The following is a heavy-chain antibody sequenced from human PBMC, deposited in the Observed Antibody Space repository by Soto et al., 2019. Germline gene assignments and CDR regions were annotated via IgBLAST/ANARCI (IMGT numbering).Heavy chain of an antibody. D-gene: IGHD2-2*01. Sequence: PSETLSLTCTVSGGSISSYYWSWIRQPPGKGLEWIGYIYYSGSTNYNPSLKSRVTISVDTSKNQFSLKLSSVTAADTAVYYCARGVYCSSTSCPYYFDYWGQGTLVTVSS. V-gene: IGHV4-59*01. CDR1: GGSISSYY. CDR3: ARGVYCSSTSCPYYFDY. CDR2: IYYSGST. J-gene: IGHJ4*02.